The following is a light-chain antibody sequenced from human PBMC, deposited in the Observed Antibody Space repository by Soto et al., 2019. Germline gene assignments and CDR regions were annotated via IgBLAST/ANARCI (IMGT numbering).Light chain of an antibody. CDR3: QQRSSGPAT. Sequence: FLTQSPSTLSLSPGESAPLSCRASQSVDKFFAWYQQKPGQAPRLLIFDASYRATGVPDRFSATGAGTDFTLTISRLEPEDFAVYYCQQRSSGPATFGPGTKVDI. J-gene: IGKJ3*01. V-gene: IGKV3-11*01. CDR1: QSVDKF. CDR2: DAS.